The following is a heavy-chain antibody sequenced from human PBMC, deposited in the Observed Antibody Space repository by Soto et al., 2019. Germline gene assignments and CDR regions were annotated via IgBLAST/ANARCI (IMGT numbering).Heavy chain of an antibody. V-gene: IGHV4-59*01. J-gene: IGHJ4*02. D-gene: IGHD2-2*02. Sequence: PSETLSLTCSVSGGSIRRYYWSWIRQPPGKGLEWIGYIYYSGSTNYNPSLKSRVSISVDTSKNQFSLKLSSVTAADTAVYYCARHPVVVPAAINYFDSWGQGTLVTVSS. CDR2: IYYSGST. CDR1: GGSIRRYY. CDR3: ARHPVVVPAAINYFDS.